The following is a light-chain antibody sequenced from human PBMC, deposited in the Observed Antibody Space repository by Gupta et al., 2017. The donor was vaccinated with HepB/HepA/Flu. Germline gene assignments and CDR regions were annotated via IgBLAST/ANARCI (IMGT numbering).Light chain of an antibody. CDR1: QSVSSSY. Sequence: EIVLTQSPGTLYLSPGERATLSCRASQSVSSSYLAWYQQKPGQAPRLLIYGASSRATGIPDRFSGSGSGTDFTLTISRLEPEDFAVYYCQHYGSSPLFTFGPGTKVDI. CDR2: GAS. CDR3: QHYGSSPLFT. J-gene: IGKJ3*01. V-gene: IGKV3-20*01.